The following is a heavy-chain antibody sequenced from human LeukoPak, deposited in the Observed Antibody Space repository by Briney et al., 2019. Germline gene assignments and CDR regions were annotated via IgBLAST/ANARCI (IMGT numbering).Heavy chain of an antibody. Sequence: SETLSLTCTVSGGSISSGGYYWSWVRQHPGKGLEWIGYIYYSGSTYYNPSLKSRVTISVDTSKNQFSLKLSSVTAADTAVYYCARVDRGYSGYDFDYWGQGTLVTVSS. CDR3: ARVDRGYSGYDFDY. CDR2: IYYSGST. D-gene: IGHD5-12*01. CDR1: GGSISSGGYY. V-gene: IGHV4-31*03. J-gene: IGHJ4*02.